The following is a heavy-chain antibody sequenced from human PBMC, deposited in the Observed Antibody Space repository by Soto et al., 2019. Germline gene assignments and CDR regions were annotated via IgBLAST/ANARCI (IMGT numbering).Heavy chain of an antibody. CDR2: TCSGGTT. CDR3: AGRLATAASLDY. D-gene: IGHD3-16*01. CDR1: GLIVSSNC. J-gene: IGHJ4*02. Sequence: EVQLVESGGGLIQPGGSLRLSCAASGLIVSSNCLTWVRQAPGKGLECVSITCSGGTTYYADSVRGRFTISSDNSKNTLHLQMNSLRAEDTAVYYCAGRLATAASLDYWGQGTLVTVSS. V-gene: IGHV3-53*01.